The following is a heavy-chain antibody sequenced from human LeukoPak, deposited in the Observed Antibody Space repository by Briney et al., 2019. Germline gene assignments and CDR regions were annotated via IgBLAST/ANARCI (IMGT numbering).Heavy chain of an antibody. CDR3: ARSYSSSWYYYYYYMDV. Sequence: PSQTLSLTCTVSGGSISSGGYYWSWIRQHPGKGLEWIGYIYYSGSTYYNPSLKSRVTISVDTSKNQFSLKLSSVTAADTAVYYCARSYSSSWYYYYYYMDVWGKGTTVTVSS. D-gene: IGHD6-13*01. V-gene: IGHV4-31*03. J-gene: IGHJ6*03. CDR1: GGSISSGGYY. CDR2: IYYSGST.